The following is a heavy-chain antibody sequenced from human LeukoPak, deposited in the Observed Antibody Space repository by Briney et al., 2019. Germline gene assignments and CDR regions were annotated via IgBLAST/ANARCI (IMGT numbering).Heavy chain of an antibody. CDR1: ADSISSYY. J-gene: IGHJ5*02. V-gene: IGHV4-59*01. CDR2: IYYSGST. Sequence: SETLSLTCTVSADSISSYYWSWIRQPPGKGLEWIGYIYYSGSTNYNPSLKSRVTISVETSKIQFSLKLTSVTAADTAVYYCARGHESLTIRFDPWGQGTLVTVSS. CDR3: ARGHESLTIRFDP. D-gene: IGHD3-9*01.